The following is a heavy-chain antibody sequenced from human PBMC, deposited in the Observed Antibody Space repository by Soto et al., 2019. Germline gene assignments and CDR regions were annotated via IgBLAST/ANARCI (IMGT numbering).Heavy chain of an antibody. V-gene: IGHV3-48*02. CDR3: ARPEKTTAYSYYAMDV. D-gene: IGHD4-4*01. CDR2: ISSGSSTI. J-gene: IGHJ6*02. CDR1: GFTFSDYS. Sequence: EVRLVESGGGLVQPGGSLRLSCAASGFTFSDYSMYWVRQAPGKGLEWVSYISSGSSTIYYADSVKGRFTISRDNAKNSLYLQMNSLRDEDTAVYYCARPEKTTAYSYYAMDVWGQGTTVTVSS.